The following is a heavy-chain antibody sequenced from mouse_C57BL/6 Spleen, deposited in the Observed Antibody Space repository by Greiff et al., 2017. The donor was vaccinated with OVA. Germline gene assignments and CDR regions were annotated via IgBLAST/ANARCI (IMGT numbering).Heavy chain of an antibody. J-gene: IGHJ2*01. CDR3: ARSYDGYHFDC. CDR2: IYPRSGNT. Sequence: VQRVESGAELARPGASVKLSCKASGYTFTSYGISWVKQRTGQGLEWIGEIYPRSGNTYYNEKFKGKATLTADKSSSTAYMELRSLTSEDSAVYFCARSYDGYHFDCWGQGTTLTVSS. V-gene: IGHV1-81*01. D-gene: IGHD2-3*01. CDR1: GYTFTSYG.